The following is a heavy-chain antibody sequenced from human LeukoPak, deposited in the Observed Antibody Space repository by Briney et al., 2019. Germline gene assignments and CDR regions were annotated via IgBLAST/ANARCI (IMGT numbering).Heavy chain of an antibody. CDR3: AGGNSWPGLSY. V-gene: IGHV3-23*01. Sequence: GGSLRLSCAASGFTFSSHAMIWVRQAPGKGLEWVSSITGRGGSTYYADSVKGRFTISRDNSKNTLYLQMNTLRAEDTAVYFCAGGNSWPGLSYWGQGTLLTVSS. J-gene: IGHJ4*02. D-gene: IGHD6-13*01. CDR2: ITGRGGST. CDR1: GFTFSSHA.